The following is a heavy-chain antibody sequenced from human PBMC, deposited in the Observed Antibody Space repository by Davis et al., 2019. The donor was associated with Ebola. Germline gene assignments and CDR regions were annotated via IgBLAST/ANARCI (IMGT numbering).Heavy chain of an antibody. CDR1: GFTFSSYG. CDR3: AKDTFGELLWGPFDY. Sequence: GESLKISCAASGFTFSSYGMHWVRQAPGKGLEWAAVISYDGSNKYYADSVKGRFTISRDNSKNTLYLQMNSLRAEDTAVYYCAKDTFGELLWGPFDYWGQGTLVTVSS. CDR2: ISYDGSNK. V-gene: IGHV3-30*18. D-gene: IGHD3-10*01. J-gene: IGHJ4*02.